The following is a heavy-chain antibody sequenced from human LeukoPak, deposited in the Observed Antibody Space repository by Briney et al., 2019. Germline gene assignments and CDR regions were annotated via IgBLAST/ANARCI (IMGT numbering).Heavy chain of an antibody. Sequence: SETLSLTCTVSGGSISSYYWSWIRQPPGKGLEWLGYIYYSGSTNYNPSLKSRVTISVDTSKNQFSLKLSSVTAADTAVYYCARGFLYSSSWPGHIDYWGQGTLVTVSS. CDR2: IYYSGST. CDR3: ARGFLYSSSWPGHIDY. J-gene: IGHJ4*02. D-gene: IGHD6-13*01. V-gene: IGHV4-59*01. CDR1: GGSISSYY.